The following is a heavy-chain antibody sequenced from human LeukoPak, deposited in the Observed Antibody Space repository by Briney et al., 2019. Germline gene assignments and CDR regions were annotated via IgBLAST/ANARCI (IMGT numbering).Heavy chain of an antibody. CDR1: GFTFSKYS. D-gene: IGHD3-22*01. CDR3: AREFFDSSGYEIDYFDF. J-gene: IGHJ4*02. Sequence: PGGSLRLSCAASGFTFSKYSMNWVRQAPGRGLEWVSYTTDSSSTIYYTDSVKGRFTISRDNARNSLYLQMSSLRAEDTAVYYCAREFFDSSGYEIDYFDFWGLGTLVTVSS. V-gene: IGHV3-48*04. CDR2: TTDSSSTI.